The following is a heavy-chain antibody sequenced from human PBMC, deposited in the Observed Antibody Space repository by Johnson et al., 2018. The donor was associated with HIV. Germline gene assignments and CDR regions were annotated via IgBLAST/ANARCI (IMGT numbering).Heavy chain of an antibody. D-gene: IGHD2-21*01. CDR2: ISWNSGSI. J-gene: IGHJ3*02. Sequence: VQLVESGGGLVQPGRSLRLSCAASGFTFDDYAMHWVRQAPGKGLEWVSGISWNSGSIGYADSVKGRFTISSDNAKNSLYLQMNSLRAEDTALYYCAKEVAYCGGDCYSGAFDIWGQGTMVTVSS. V-gene: IGHV3-9*01. CDR1: GFTFDDYA. CDR3: AKEVAYCGGDCYSGAFDI.